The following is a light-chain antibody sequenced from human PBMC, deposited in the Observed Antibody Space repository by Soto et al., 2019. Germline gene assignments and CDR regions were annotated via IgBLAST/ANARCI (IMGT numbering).Light chain of an antibody. CDR2: VAS. J-gene: IGKJ5*01. Sequence: DIQLTQSPSFLSASVGDRVTITCRASQGISSHLAWYQQQPGKAPKLLIYVASTLQSGVPSRFNGSRSGTEFTLTISVLQPEDFTSYYCQQLNSYPITFGQGTRLEIK. CDR1: QGISSH. V-gene: IGKV1-9*01. CDR3: QQLNSYPIT.